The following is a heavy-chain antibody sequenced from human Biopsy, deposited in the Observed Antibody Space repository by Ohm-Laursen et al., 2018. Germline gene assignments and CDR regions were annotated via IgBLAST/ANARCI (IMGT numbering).Heavy chain of an antibody. Sequence: GSLRLSCAASGFNLSAFALHWVRQASGRGLEWVGRIKKKSNNDATAYAESMKARFSIFRDDSKSTSFLQMNSLKIEDTAVYFCTRSAGYGYDYWGQGILVTVSS. J-gene: IGHJ4*02. CDR1: GFNLSAFA. D-gene: IGHD5-12*01. V-gene: IGHV3-73*01. CDR2: IKKKSNNDAT. CDR3: TRSAGYGYDY.